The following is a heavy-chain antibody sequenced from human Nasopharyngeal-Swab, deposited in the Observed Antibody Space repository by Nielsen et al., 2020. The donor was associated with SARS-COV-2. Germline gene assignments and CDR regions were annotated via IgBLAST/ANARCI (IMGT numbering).Heavy chain of an antibody. CDR2: ISYDGSNK. CDR3: ARVPIYYDSSGYGGADY. Sequence: GESLKISCAASGFTFSSYGMHWVRQAPGKGLEWVAVISYDGSNKYYADSVKGRFTISRGNSKNTLYLQMNSLRAEDTAVYYCARVPIYYDSSGYGGADYWGQGTLVTVSS. J-gene: IGHJ4*02. V-gene: IGHV3-30*03. D-gene: IGHD3-22*01. CDR1: GFTFSSYG.